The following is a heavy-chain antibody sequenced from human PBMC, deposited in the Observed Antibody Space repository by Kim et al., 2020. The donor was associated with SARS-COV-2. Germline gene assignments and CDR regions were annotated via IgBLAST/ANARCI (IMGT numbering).Heavy chain of an antibody. CDR2: ISGSGGST. CDR3: AKDLLFLEWLLSAPKGYGMDV. D-gene: IGHD3-3*01. Sequence: GGSLRLSCAASGFTFSSYAMSWVRQAPGKGLEWVSAISGSGGSTYYADSVKGRFTISRDNSKNTLYLQMNSLRAEDTAVYYCAKDLLFLEWLLSAPKGYGMDVWGQGTTVTVSS. J-gene: IGHJ6*02. V-gene: IGHV3-23*01. CDR1: GFTFSSYA.